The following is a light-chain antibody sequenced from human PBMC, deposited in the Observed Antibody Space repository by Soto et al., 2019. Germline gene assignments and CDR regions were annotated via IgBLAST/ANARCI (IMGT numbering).Light chain of an antibody. J-gene: IGLJ3*02. CDR2: STS. CDR1: TGAVTSGYY. V-gene: IGLV7-43*01. CDR3: LLYYDAAQPWV. Sequence: QTVVTQEPSLTVSPGGTVTLTCGSSTGAVTSGYYPNWFQQKPGQAPRALIYSTSNKHPWTPARFSGSLLGGKAALTLSGVQPEDEAEYYCLLYYDAAQPWVFGGGTKLTVL.